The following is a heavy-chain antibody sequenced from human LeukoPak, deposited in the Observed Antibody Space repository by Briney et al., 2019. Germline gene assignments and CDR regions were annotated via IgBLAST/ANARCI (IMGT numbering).Heavy chain of an antibody. CDR2: IKSKTDGGTT. J-gene: IGHJ6*02. V-gene: IGHV3-15*01. Sequence: GGSLRLSCAASGFTFSNAWMSWVRQAPGKGLEWVGRIKSKTDGGTTDYAAPVKGRFTISRDDSKNTLYLQMNSLRAEDTAVYYCAKTGGQLGYYYYGMDVWGQGTTVTVSS. CDR3: AKTGGQLGYYYYGMDV. D-gene: IGHD7-27*01. CDR1: GFTFSNAW.